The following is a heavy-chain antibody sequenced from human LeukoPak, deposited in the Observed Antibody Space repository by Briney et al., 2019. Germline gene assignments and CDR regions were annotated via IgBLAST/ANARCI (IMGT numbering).Heavy chain of an antibody. J-gene: IGHJ4*02. CDR2: IYYSGST. D-gene: IGHD3-9*01. V-gene: IGHV4-39*01. CDR3: ARHYYDILTGYYGGRYFDY. Sequence: PSETLSLTCTVSGGSISSSSYYWGWIRQPPGKGLEWTGSIYYSGSTYYNPSLKSRVTISVDTSKNQFSLKLSSVTAADTAVYYCARHYYDILTGYYGGRYFDYWGQGTLVTVSS. CDR1: GGSISSSSYY.